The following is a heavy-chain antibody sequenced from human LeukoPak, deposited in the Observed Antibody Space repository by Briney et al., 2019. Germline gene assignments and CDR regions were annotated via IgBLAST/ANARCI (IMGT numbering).Heavy chain of an antibody. V-gene: IGHV3-74*03. D-gene: IGHD2-2*01. CDR2: IYSYGNTT. CDR3: ARDQGSTSRGIDY. Sequence: GGSLRLSFAASGFTFSSYWMDWVRRAPGKGLVWVSRIYSYGNTTTYAAYVKGRLTLSRDNAKNTLDLQKHTLRAEDTAVYYCARDQGSTSRGIDYWGQGTLVTVSS. CDR1: GFTFSSYW. J-gene: IGHJ4*02.